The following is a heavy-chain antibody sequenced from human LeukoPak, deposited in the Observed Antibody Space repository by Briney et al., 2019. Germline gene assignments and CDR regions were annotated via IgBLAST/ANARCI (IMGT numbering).Heavy chain of an antibody. CDR2: INPNSGGT. V-gene: IGHV1-2*02. Sequence: ASVKVSCKASGYTFTDYYMHWVRQAPGQGLEWMVWINPNSGGTNYAQKFQGRVTMTIDTSISTAYLEVTRLRSDDTAVYYCARALIAARPSFYYWGQGTLVTVSS. CDR3: ARALIAARPSFYY. J-gene: IGHJ4*02. D-gene: IGHD6-6*01. CDR1: GYTFTDYY.